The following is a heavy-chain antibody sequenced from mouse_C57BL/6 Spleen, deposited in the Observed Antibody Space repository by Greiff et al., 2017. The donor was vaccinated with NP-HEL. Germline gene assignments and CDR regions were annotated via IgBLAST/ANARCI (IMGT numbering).Heavy chain of an antibody. J-gene: IGHJ2*01. Sequence: EVQLQQSGAELVRPGASIKLSCTASGFNIKDDYMHWVKQRPEQGLEWIGWIDPENGDTEYASKFQGKATITADTSSNTAYLQLSSLTSEDTAVYYCTSDSSGYGYWGQGTTLTVSS. CDR2: IDPENGDT. D-gene: IGHD3-2*02. CDR3: TSDSSGYGY. V-gene: IGHV14-4*01. CDR1: GFNIKDDY.